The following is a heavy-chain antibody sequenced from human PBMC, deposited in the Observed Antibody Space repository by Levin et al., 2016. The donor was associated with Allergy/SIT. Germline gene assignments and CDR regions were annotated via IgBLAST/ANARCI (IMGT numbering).Heavy chain of an antibody. D-gene: IGHD4-17*01. CDR2: ISGSGGST. J-gene: IGHJ4*02. CDR1: GFTFSSYA. CDR3: AKDRGPGLTTVTLFDY. Sequence: GESLKISCAASGFTFSSYAMSWVRQAPGKGLEWVSAISGSGGSTYYADSVKGRFTISRDNSKNTLYLQMNSLRAEDTAVYYCAKDRGPGLTTVTLFDYWGQGTLVTVSS. V-gene: IGHV3-23*01.